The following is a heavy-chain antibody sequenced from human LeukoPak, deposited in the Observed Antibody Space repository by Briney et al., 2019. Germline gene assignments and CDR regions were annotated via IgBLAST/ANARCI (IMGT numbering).Heavy chain of an antibody. D-gene: IGHD4-17*01. Sequence: GGSLRLSCAASGFTFSSYAMSWVRQAPGKGLDWVSTISGSGGSTYYADPVKGRFTISRDNSKNTLYLQMNSLRAEDTAVYYCARDKSGGSVTTSFDYWGQGTLVTVSS. J-gene: IGHJ4*02. CDR3: ARDKSGGSVTTSFDY. CDR1: GFTFSSYA. V-gene: IGHV3-23*01. CDR2: ISGSGGST.